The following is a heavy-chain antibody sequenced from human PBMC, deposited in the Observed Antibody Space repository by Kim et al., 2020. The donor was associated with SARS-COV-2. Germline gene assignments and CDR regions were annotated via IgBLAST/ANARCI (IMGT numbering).Heavy chain of an antibody. CDR2: IYYSGST. CDR3: ARTVEMATMGGYYFDY. D-gene: IGHD5-12*01. V-gene: IGHV4-59*01. J-gene: IGHJ4*01. Sequence: SETLSLTCTVSGGSISSYYWSWIRQPPGKGLEWIGYIYYSGSTNYNPSLKSRVTISVDTSKNQFSLKLSSVTAADTAVYYCARTVEMATMGGYYFDYWG. CDR1: GGSISSYY.